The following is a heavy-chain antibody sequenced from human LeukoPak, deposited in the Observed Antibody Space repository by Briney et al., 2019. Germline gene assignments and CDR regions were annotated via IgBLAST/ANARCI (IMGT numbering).Heavy chain of an antibody. V-gene: IGHV1-69*05. CDR2: IIPIFGTA. D-gene: IGHD5-12*01. J-gene: IGHJ4*02. Sequence: GSSVKVSCKASGGTFSSYAISWVRQAPGQGLEWMGRIIPIFGTANYAQKFQGRVTITTDESTSTAYMELSSLRSEDTAVYYCAVLDIVATDLGYYFDYWGQGTLVTVSS. CDR3: AVLDIVATDLGYYFDY. CDR1: GGTFSSYA.